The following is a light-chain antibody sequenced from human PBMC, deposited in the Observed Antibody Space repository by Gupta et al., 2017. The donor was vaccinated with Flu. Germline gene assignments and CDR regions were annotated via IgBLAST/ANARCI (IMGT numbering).Light chain of an antibody. CDR1: QSISGW. CDR2: EAS. V-gene: IGKV1-5*03. Sequence: DINMTQSHSTLSASVGDRVTITCRASQSISGWLAWYQQKPGKDPNLLIYEASSLESGVPSRFSGSGSGTEFTLTIISLQPDDFATYYCQQYKTYPGTFGQRTQVEIK. CDR3: QQYKTYPGT. J-gene: IGKJ1*01.